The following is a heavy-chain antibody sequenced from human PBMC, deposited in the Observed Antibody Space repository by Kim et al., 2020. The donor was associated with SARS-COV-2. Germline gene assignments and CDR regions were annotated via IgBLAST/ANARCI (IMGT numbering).Heavy chain of an antibody. CDR2: IYPGDSDT. CDR1: GYSFTSYW. D-gene: IGHD3-16*02. CDR3: ARRPQIVADYYYGMDV. J-gene: IGHJ6*02. Sequence: GESLKISCKGSGYSFTSYWIGWVRQMPGKGLEWMGIIYPGDSDTRYSPSFQGQVTISADKSISTAYLQWSSLKASDTAMYYCARRPQIVADYYYGMDVWGQGTTVTVSS. V-gene: IGHV5-51*01.